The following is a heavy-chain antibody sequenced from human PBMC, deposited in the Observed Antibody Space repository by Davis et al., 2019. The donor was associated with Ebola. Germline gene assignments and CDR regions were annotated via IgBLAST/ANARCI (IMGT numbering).Heavy chain of an antibody. CDR3: ARDEAGDYRLFYYYYGMDV. Sequence: SETLSLTCTVSGGSISSSSYYWGWIRQPPGKGLEWIGSIYYSGNTYYNPSLKSRVTISVDTSKNQFSLKLSSVTAADTAVYYCARDEAGDYRLFYYYYGMDVWGKGTTVTVSS. J-gene: IGHJ6*04. CDR2: IYYSGNT. V-gene: IGHV4-39*02. D-gene: IGHD4-11*01. CDR1: GGSISSSSYY.